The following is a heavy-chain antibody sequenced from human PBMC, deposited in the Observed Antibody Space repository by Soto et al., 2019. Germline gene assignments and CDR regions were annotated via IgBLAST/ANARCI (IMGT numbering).Heavy chain of an antibody. CDR1: GFTVSSNY. D-gene: IGHD5-18*01. CDR3: ARDWNSDEYSYGFGKYAFDI. J-gene: IGHJ3*02. CDR2: IYSGGST. V-gene: IGHV3-53*04. Sequence: PGGSLRLSCAASGFTVSSNYMSWVRQAQGKGLEWVSVIYSGGSTYYADSVKGRFTISRHNSKNTLYLQMNSLRAEDTAVYYCARDWNSDEYSYGFGKYAFDIWGQGTMVTVSS.